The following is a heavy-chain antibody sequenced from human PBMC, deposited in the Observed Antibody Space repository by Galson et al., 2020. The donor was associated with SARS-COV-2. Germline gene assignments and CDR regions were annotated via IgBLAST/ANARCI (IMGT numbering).Heavy chain of an antibody. CDR3: ASDYSNSYYYYGMDV. CDR2: IYTSGST. D-gene: IGHD4-4*01. J-gene: IGHJ6*02. V-gene: IGHV4-4*07. Sequence: SETLSLTCTVSGGSISSYYWSWIRQPAGKGLEWIGRIYTSGSTNYNPSLKSRDTMSVDTSKNQFSLKLSSVNAADTAVYYCASDYSNSYYYYGMDVWGQGTTVTVSS. CDR1: GGSISSYY.